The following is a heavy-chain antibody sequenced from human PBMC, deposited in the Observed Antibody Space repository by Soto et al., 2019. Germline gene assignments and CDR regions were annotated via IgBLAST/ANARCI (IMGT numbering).Heavy chain of an antibody. J-gene: IGHJ4*01. V-gene: IGHV3-72*01. Sequence: EVQLVESGGALVQPGGSLRLSCAAFGFTFSDYYMDWVRQAPGKGLEWVGSVRNKVNSYTTEYAASVKGRFTISRDDSKSSLFLQMGSLKTEDTAVYYCSRAGIMTTPYYSDYWGQGTLVTVSS. CDR1: GFTFSDYY. CDR2: VRNKVNSYTT. CDR3: SRAGIMTTPYYSDY. D-gene: IGHD4-4*01.